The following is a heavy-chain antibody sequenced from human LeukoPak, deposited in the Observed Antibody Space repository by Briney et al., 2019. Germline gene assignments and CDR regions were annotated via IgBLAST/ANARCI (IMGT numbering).Heavy chain of an antibody. Sequence: PGGSLRFSCAASGFTFSSYSTNWVRQAPGKGLEWVSAISGSGGSTYYADSVKGRFTISRDNSKNTLYLQMNSLRAEDAAVYYCAKDRGVYGSGSSSYYFDYWGQGTLVTVSS. V-gene: IGHV3-23*01. CDR3: AKDRGVYGSGSSSYYFDY. J-gene: IGHJ4*02. CDR2: ISGSGGST. D-gene: IGHD3-10*01. CDR1: GFTFSSYS.